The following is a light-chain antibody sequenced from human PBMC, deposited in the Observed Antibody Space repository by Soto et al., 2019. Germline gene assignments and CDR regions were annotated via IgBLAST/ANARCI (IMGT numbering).Light chain of an antibody. CDR1: SSDVGGYNY. CDR3: SSYTSIDTGL. Sequence: QSALTQPASVSGSPGQSITISCTGTSSDVGGYNYVCWYQQHPGKAPKLIIYDVTNRPSGVSDRFSASTSGNTASLSISGLQAEDEADYYCSSYTSIDTGLFGGGTKLTVL. V-gene: IGLV2-14*01. CDR2: DVT. J-gene: IGLJ2*01.